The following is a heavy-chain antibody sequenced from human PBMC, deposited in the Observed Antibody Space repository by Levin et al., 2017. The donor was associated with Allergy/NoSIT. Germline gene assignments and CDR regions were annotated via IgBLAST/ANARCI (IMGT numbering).Heavy chain of an antibody. J-gene: IGHJ6*02. D-gene: IGHD3-22*01. CDR1: GYTFTSYD. CDR3: AVGDYPIVDSSGYYPHYYYYYGMDG. V-gene: IGHV1-8*01. Sequence: GESLKISCKASGYTFTSYDINWVRQATGQGLEWMGWMNPNSGNTGYAQKFQGRVTMTRNTSISTAYMELSSLRSEDTAVYYCAVGDYPIVDSSGYYPHYYYYYGMDGWGQGTTVTVSS. CDR2: MNPNSGNT.